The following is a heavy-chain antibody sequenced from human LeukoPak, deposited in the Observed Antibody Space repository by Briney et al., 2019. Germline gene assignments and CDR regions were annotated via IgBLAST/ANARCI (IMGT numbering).Heavy chain of an antibody. Sequence: SVKVSCKASGYTFTSYGISWVRQAPGQGLEWMGRIIPFFAIVNHAQNFRGRVTITADKSTSTAYMELSSLRSEDTAVYYCVRDSLTSGYYFSWGQGTLVTVS. CDR3: VRDSLTSGYYFS. CDR2: IIPFFAIV. V-gene: IGHV1-69*04. J-gene: IGHJ5*02. CDR1: GYTFTSYG. D-gene: IGHD3-22*01.